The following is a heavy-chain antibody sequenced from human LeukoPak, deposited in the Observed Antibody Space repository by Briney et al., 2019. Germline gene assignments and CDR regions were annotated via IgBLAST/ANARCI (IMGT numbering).Heavy chain of an antibody. CDR3: ARAQDIVVVVAAAYDY. CDR2: ISSSGSTI. Sequence: GGSLRLSCAASGFTFSSYEMNWVRQAPGKGLEWVSYISSSGSTIYYADSVKGRFTISRDNAKNSLYLQMNSLRAEDTAVYYCARAQDIVVVVAAAYDYWGQGTLVTVSS. D-gene: IGHD2-15*01. CDR1: GFTFSSYE. J-gene: IGHJ4*02. V-gene: IGHV3-48*03.